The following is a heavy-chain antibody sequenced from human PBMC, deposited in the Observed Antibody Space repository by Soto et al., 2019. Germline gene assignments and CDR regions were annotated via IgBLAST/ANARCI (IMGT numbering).Heavy chain of an antibody. D-gene: IGHD3-22*01. J-gene: IGHJ1*01. CDR3: ATGGKLDYYDHSGCR. CDR2: IIPIFGTV. V-gene: IGHV1-69*12. Sequence: QVQLVQSGAEVKKPGSSVKVSCKASGGTFSNYALDWVRQAPGQGLEWMGGIIPIFGTVRHAQNFQGRVTVTANEPTATPYDALSSLRYEDTARYSCATGGKLDYYDHSGCRWGQGTLVTVSS. CDR1: GGTFSNYA.